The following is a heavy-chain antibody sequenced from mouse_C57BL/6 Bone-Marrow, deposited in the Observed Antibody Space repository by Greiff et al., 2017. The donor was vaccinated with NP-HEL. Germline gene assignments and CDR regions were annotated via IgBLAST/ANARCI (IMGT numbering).Heavy chain of an antibody. CDR3: ARSGYYGSSYAGFDY. CDR1: GYTFTSYW. V-gene: IGHV1-55*01. Sequence: QVQLQQSGAELVKPGASVKMSCKASGYTFTSYWITWVKQRPGQGLEWIGDFYPGSGSTNYNEKFKSKATLTVDKSSSTAYMQLSSLTSEDSAVYYCARSGYYGSSYAGFDYWGQGTTLTVSS. CDR2: FYPGSGST. J-gene: IGHJ2*01. D-gene: IGHD1-1*01.